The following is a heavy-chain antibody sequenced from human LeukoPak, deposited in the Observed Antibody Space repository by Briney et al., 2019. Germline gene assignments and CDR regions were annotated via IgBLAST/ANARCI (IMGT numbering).Heavy chain of an antibody. V-gene: IGHV3-74*01. D-gene: IGHD3-10*01. CDR3: ARDLHGSRDV. CDR2: VNPEETTT. CDR1: EFTLSSFW. J-gene: IGHJ6*04. Sequence: HPGGSLRLSCADSEFTLSSFWIHWVRQAPGKGLEWVSRVNPEETTTTYADSVKGRFTISRDNAKNTVYLQMDSLRAEDTAVYYCARDLHGSRDVWGKGTTVTVPS.